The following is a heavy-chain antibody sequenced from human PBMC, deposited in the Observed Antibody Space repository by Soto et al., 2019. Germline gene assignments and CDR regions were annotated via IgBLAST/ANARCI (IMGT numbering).Heavy chain of an antibody. CDR3: ARMPLSCSSTSCYHYYYMDV. J-gene: IGHJ6*03. CDR1: GGSISSGGYY. Sequence: SETLSLTCTVSGGSISSGGYYWSWIRQHPGKGLEWIGYIYYSGSTYYNPSLKSRVTISVDTSKNQFSLKLSSVTAADTAVYYCARMPLSCSSTSCYHYYYMDVWGKGTTVT. CDR2: IYYSGST. D-gene: IGHD2-2*01. V-gene: IGHV4-31*03.